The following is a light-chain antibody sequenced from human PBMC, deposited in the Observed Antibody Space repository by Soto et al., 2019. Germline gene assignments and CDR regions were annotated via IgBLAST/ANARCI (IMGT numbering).Light chain of an antibody. V-gene: IGLV2-14*01. CDR3: SSHTSGSTVAYV. J-gene: IGLJ1*01. CDR1: SGDVGGYDY. Sequence: QSVLTQPASVSGSPGQSIAISCTGTSGDVGGYDYVSWYQQHPDKAPKLMIYEVTKRPSWVSNRFSGSKSGNTASLTISGLQPEDEADYYRSSHTSGSTVAYVFGTGTKVTVL. CDR2: EVT.